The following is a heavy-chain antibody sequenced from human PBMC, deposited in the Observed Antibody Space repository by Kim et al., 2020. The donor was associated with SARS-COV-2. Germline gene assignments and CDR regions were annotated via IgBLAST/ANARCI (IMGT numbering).Heavy chain of an antibody. J-gene: IGHJ4*02. D-gene: IGHD1-26*01. Sequence: GGSLRLSCAASGFTFSSYSMNWVRQAPGKGLEWVSSISSSSSYIYYADSVKGRFTISRDNAKNSLYLQMNSLRAEDTAVYYCARGLRELLLEHYFDYWGQGTLVTVSS. CDR3: ARGLRELLLEHYFDY. CDR2: ISSSSSYI. V-gene: IGHV3-21*01. CDR1: GFTFSSYS.